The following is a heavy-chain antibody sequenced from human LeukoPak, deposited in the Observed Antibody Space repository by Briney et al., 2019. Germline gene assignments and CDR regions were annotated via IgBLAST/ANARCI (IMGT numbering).Heavy chain of an antibody. CDR1: EFTFSSYN. J-gene: IGHJ4*02. D-gene: IGHD3-10*02. Sequence: GGSLRLSCAASEFTFSSYNMNWVRQAPGKGLEWVSSISSSSSYIYYADSVKGRFTISRDNAKNSLYLQMNSLRAEDTAVYYCAKDSDTIFGELGVYWGQGTLVTVSS. V-gene: IGHV3-21*01. CDR3: AKDSDTIFGELGVY. CDR2: ISSSSSYI.